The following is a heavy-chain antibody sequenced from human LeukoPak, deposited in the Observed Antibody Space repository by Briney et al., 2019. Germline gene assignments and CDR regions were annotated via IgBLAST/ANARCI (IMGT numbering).Heavy chain of an antibody. Sequence: GGSVRLSCAASGFIFNDYAMKWVRQAPGKGREGVSSITASSGNTFYTDSVKGRFTISRENSKNTLYLQMNSLRPEDTAIYYCANRYCRGGSCYFDNWGQGTLVTVSS. V-gene: IGHV3-23*01. J-gene: IGHJ4*02. CDR1: GFIFNDYA. D-gene: IGHD2-15*01. CDR2: ITASSGNT. CDR3: ANRYCRGGSCYFDN.